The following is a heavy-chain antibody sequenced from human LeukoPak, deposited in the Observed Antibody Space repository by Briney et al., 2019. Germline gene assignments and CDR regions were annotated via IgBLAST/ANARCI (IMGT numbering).Heavy chain of an antibody. CDR1: RGSVSSGGYY. V-gene: IGHV4-61*08. D-gene: IGHD5-12*01. Sequence: SETLSLTCTVSRGSVSSGGYYWSWIRQPPGKGLEWIGYNDYSGNTNYNPSLKSRVTISVDTSKDQFSLKVSSVTAADTAVYYCARDRRRDRLHAFDIWGQGTMVTVSS. CDR3: ARDRRRDRLHAFDI. J-gene: IGHJ3*02. CDR2: NDYSGNT.